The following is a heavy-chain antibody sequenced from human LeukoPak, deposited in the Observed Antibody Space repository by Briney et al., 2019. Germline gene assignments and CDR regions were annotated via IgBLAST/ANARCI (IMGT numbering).Heavy chain of an antibody. V-gene: IGHV3-74*01. CDR3: ARIRMTGFSWFDL. CDR1: GFTFRSHW. CDR2: IDTDGSNT. J-gene: IGHJ5*02. D-gene: IGHD1-14*01. Sequence: GSLRLSCAASGFTFRSHWMHWVRQTPGKGVVWVSRIDTDGSNTDYADSVKGRFTISRDNAKNTLYLDMNSPRDEDTAVYYCARIRMTGFSWFDLWGQGTLVSVSS.